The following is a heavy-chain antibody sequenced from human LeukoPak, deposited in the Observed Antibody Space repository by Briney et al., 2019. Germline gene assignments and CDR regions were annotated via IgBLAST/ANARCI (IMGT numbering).Heavy chain of an antibody. CDR3: ATVISSGWGKGFGY. V-gene: IGHV4-34*01. J-gene: IGHJ4*02. Sequence: SETLSLTGAVYGGSFSGYYWSWIRQLPGKGLEWIGEINHSGSTNYNPSLKSRVTISLDTSKNQFSLKLSSVTAADTAVYYCATVISSGWGKGFGYWGQGTLVTVSS. D-gene: IGHD6-19*01. CDR2: INHSGST. CDR1: GGSFSGYY.